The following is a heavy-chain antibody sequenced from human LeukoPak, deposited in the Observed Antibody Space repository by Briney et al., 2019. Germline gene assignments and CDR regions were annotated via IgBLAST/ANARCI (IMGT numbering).Heavy chain of an antibody. CDR1: GDSISSSY. J-gene: IGHJ4*02. D-gene: IGHD2-2*01. CDR3: ARGRQDIVVVPAAIGY. V-gene: IGHV4-34*01. Sequence: PSETLSLTCTVSGDSISSSYWSWIRQPPGKGLEWIGEINHSGSTNYNPSLKSRVTISVDTSKNQFSLKLSSVTAADTAVYYCARGRQDIVVVPAAIGYWGQETLVTVSS. CDR2: INHSGST.